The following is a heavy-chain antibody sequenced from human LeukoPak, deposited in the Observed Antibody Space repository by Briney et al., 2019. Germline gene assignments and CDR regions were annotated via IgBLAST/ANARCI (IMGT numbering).Heavy chain of an antibody. J-gene: IGHJ4*02. Sequence: SQTLSLTCAISGVSVSSNSADWNWIRQSPAMGLEWLGSTYYRAKRYNDYAVSVKSRITINPATTKNQFSLQLNSVTPEDTAVYYCAKSYDFWSEYYFDYWGQGTLVTVSS. V-gene: IGHV6-1*01. D-gene: IGHD3-3*01. CDR2: TYYRAKRYN. CDR3: AKSYDFWSEYYFDY. CDR1: GVSVSSNSAD.